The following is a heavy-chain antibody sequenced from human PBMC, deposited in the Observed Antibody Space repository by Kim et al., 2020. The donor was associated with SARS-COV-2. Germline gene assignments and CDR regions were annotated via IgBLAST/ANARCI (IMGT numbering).Heavy chain of an antibody. Sequence: ASVQVSCKTSGYNFTTHFMQWVRQAPGQELEWMGLINPTDGRTSYAQRFQGRVAMTREMSTSTVFMELSSLRSEETAMYYFSRVIGNSADLDYWGQGTLV. CDR2: INPTDGRT. J-gene: IGHJ4*02. V-gene: IGHV1-46*01. CDR1: GYNFTTHF. D-gene: IGHD1-7*01. CDR3: SRVIGNSADLDY.